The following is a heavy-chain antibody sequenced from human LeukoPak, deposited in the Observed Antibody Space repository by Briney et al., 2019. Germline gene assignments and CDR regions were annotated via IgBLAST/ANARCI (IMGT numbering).Heavy chain of an antibody. Sequence: SETLSLTCAVYGGSFSGYYWSWIRQPPGKGLEWIGEINHSGSTNYNPSLKSRVTISVDTSKNQFSLKLSSVTAADTAVYYCASQIGGPYFDYWGQGTLVTVSS. V-gene: IGHV4-34*01. CDR1: GGSFSGYY. D-gene: IGHD2/OR15-2a*01. CDR3: ASQIGGPYFDY. J-gene: IGHJ4*02. CDR2: INHSGST.